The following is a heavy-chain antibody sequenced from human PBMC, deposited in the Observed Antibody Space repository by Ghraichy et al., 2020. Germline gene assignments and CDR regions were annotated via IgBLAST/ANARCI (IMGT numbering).Heavy chain of an antibody. CDR1: GFTFSNAW. CDR2: IKSKTDGGTT. J-gene: IGHJ4*02. CDR3: TTDLTILDMFDY. Sequence: LSLTCAASGFTFSNAWMSWVRQAPGKGLEWVGRIKSKTDGGTTDYAAPVTGRFTISRDDSKTTLYLQMNSLKTEDTAVYYCTTDLTILDMFDYWGQGTLVTVSS. D-gene: IGHD3-3*01. V-gene: IGHV3-15*01.